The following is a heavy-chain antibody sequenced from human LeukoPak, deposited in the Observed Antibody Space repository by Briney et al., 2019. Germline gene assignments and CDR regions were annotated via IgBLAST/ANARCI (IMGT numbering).Heavy chain of an antibody. J-gene: IGHJ3*02. CDR2: INQDGRAK. Sequence: GGSLRLSCAASGFTFSSYAMSWVRQAPGKGLEWVANINQDGRAKYYGDSVKGRFTISRDNDKNSLYLQMNSLRAEDTAVYYCAAGDDFDIWGRGTMVTVSS. CDR3: AAGDDFDI. V-gene: IGHV3-7*01. D-gene: IGHD6-13*01. CDR1: GFTFSSYA.